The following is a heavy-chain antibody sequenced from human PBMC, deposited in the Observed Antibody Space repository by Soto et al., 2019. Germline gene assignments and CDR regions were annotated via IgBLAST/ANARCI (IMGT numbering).Heavy chain of an antibody. CDR1: GYTFTSYY. Sequence: ASVKVSCKASGYTFTSYYMHWVRQAPGQGLEWMGIINPSGGSTSYAQKFQGRVTMTRDTSTSTVYMELSSLRSEDTAVYYCARDRVYCDFWSGFTRDERFDYWGQGTLVTVSS. J-gene: IGHJ4*02. CDR3: ARDRVYCDFWSGFTRDERFDY. V-gene: IGHV1-46*01. CDR2: INPSGGST. D-gene: IGHD3-3*01.